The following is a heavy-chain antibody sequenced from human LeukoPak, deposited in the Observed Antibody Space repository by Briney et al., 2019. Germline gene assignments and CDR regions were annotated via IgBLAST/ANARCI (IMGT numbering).Heavy chain of an antibody. D-gene: IGHD3-3*01. V-gene: IGHV1-69*13. CDR1: GGTFSSYA. Sequence: ASVKVSCKASGGTFSSYAISWVRQAPGQGLEWMGGIIPIFGTANYAQKFQGRVTITADESTSTAYMELSSLRSEDTAVYYCARSRIHYDFWSGYYCYFDYWGQGTLVTVSS. CDR3: ARSRIHYDFWSGYYCYFDY. J-gene: IGHJ4*02. CDR2: IIPIFGTA.